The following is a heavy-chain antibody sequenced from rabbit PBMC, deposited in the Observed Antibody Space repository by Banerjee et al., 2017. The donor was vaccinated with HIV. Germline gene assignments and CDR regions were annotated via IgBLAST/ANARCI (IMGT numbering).Heavy chain of an antibody. Sequence: QEQLEESGGDLVKPGASLTLTCTASGIDFSTYGISWVRQAPGKGLEWIAYTYPDYGTTDYASWVNGRFTISLDNAQNTVFLRMTGLTAADTATYFCSRVTGYGSTSGHPTRLDLWGQGTLVTVS. CDR2: TYPDYGTT. CDR1: GIDFSTYG. J-gene: IGHJ3*01. CDR3: SRVTGYGSTSGHPTRLDL. D-gene: IGHD1-1*01. V-gene: IGHV1S47*01.